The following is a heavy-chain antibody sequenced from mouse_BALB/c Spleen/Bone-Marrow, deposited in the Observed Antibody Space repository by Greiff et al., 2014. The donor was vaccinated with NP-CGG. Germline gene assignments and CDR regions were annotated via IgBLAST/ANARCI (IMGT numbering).Heavy chain of an antibody. D-gene: IGHD2-3*01. V-gene: IGHV1-85*01. CDR3: ACYYDGVMDY. CDR2: IFPGDGST. J-gene: IGHJ4*01. Sequence: QVQLQQSGAELVKPGASVKLSCKTSGHTFTSYDINWGRQRPEQGLEWIGWIFPGDGSTKYNEKFKGKATLTTDKSSSTAYMQLGRLTSEYSAIYFCACYYDGVMDYWGQGTSVTVSS. CDR1: GHTFTSYD.